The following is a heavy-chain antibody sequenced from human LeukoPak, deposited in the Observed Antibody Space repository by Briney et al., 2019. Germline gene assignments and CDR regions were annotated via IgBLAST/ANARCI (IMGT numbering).Heavy chain of an antibody. J-gene: IGHJ4*02. CDR2: ISNDGNIQ. CDR3: ARSMLRGVLPY. CDR1: GFTFSGAW. Sequence: GGSLRLSCTASGFTFSGAWMTWVRQAPGKGLEWVAVISNDGNIQYYVDSVKGRFTISRDNSKNTVYLQMNSLRAEDTAVYYCARSMLRGVLPYWGQGTLVTVSS. V-gene: IGHV3-30*03. D-gene: IGHD3-10*01.